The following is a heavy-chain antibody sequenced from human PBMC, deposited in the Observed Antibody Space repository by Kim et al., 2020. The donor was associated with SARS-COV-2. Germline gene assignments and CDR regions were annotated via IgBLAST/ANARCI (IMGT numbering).Heavy chain of an antibody. J-gene: IGHJ3*02. Sequence: DSVKGRFTISRDNSKNTVYLQMNSLRAEDTAIYYCARDVWYSGSAGAFDIWGQGTMVTVSS. D-gene: IGHD1-26*01. V-gene: IGHV3-30*07. CDR3: ARDVWYSGSAGAFDI.